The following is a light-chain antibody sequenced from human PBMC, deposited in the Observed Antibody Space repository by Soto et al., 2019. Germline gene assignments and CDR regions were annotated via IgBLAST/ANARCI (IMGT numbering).Light chain of an antibody. CDR2: GAS. J-gene: IGKJ1*01. CDR3: QQYGNSRT. Sequence: EVVLTQSPGTLSLSPGERATLACRASQSVSSGSLAWYQQKPGQAPRLLIYGASSRATGIPDRFTGSGFGTVFTLTISRLEPEDFAVYYCQQYGNSRTFGQGTKVDIK. V-gene: IGKV3-20*01. CDR1: QSVSSGS.